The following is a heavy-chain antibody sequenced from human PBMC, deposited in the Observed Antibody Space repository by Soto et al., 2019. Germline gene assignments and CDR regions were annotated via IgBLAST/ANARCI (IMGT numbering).Heavy chain of an antibody. V-gene: IGHV3-33*01. CDR2: IWYDGSNK. CDR1: GFTFSSYG. J-gene: IGHJ6*02. CDR3: ARDHHTAMVQDV. Sequence: QVQLVESGGGVVQPGRSLRLSCAASGFTFSSYGMHWVRQAPGKGLEWVVVIWYDGSNKYYTDSVKGRFTISRDNSKSTLYLQMNGLRAEDTAVYYCARDHHTAMVQDVWGQGTTVTVSS. D-gene: IGHD5-18*01.